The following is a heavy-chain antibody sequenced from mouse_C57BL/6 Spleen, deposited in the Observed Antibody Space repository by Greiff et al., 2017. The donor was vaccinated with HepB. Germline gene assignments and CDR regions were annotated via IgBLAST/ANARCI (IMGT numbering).Heavy chain of an antibody. V-gene: IGHV5-9*01. J-gene: IGHJ2*01. CDR3: ARSYYGSSLDY. D-gene: IGHD1-1*01. CDR1: GFTFSSYT. CDR2: ISGGGGNT. Sequence: EVQVVDSGGGLVKPGGSLKLSCAASGFTFSSYTMSWVRQTPEKRLEWVATISGGGGNTYYPDSVKGRFTISRDNVKNTLYLQMSSLRCEDTSLYYCARSYYGSSLDYWGQGTTLTVSS.